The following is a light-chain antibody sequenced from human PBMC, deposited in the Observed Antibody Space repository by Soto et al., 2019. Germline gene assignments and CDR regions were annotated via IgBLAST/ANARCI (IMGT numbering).Light chain of an antibody. CDR2: GAS. CDR1: HRLNTY. CDR3: QQYFSYPYT. J-gene: IGKJ2*01. V-gene: IGKV1-8*01. Sequence: IRMTQSPSSLSASIGDRVTFTCRASHRLNTYLAWYQQKPGKAPKLLIYGASTLQSGVPSRFSGSGSGTDFTLLISSLQSEDFETYYCQQYFSYPYTFGQGTKLEIK.